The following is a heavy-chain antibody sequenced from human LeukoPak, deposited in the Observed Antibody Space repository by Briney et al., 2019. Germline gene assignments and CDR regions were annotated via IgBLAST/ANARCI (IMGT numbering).Heavy chain of an antibody. Sequence: GGSLRLSCAASGFTVSSNYMSWVRQAPGKGLEWVSVIYSGSSTYYANSVKGRFTISRDNSKNTLYLQMNSLRAEDTAVYYCARDQYYDILTGYIDYWGQGTLVTVSS. CDR1: GFTVSSNY. CDR2: IYSGSST. J-gene: IGHJ4*02. D-gene: IGHD3-9*01. V-gene: IGHV3-53*01. CDR3: ARDQYYDILTGYIDY.